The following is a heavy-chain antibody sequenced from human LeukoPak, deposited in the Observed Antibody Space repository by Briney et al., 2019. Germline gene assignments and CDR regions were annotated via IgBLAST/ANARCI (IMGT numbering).Heavy chain of an antibody. CDR2: INTNTGNP. J-gene: IGHJ6*02. CDR3: ARELSTGSSGYYFRYYYYYGMDV. V-gene: IGHV7-4-1*01. Sequence: ASVKVSCKASGYTFTSYAMNWVRQAPGQGLEWMGWINTNTGNPTYAQGFTGRFVSSLDTSVSTAYLQICSLKAEDTAVYYCARELSTGSSGYYFRYYYYYGMDVWGQGTTVTVSS. D-gene: IGHD3-22*01. CDR1: GYTFTSYA.